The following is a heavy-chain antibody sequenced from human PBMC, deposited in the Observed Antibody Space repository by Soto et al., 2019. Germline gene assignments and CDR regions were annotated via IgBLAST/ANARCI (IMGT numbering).Heavy chain of an antibody. Sequence: EVQLVESGGGLVQPGGSLRLSCAASGFTFSGHSMNWVRQAPGKGLEWVSYITSSSSSIYYADSVKGRFTISRDNAKNSRYLQRNTLRAEDTAIYYGARGRPPHYMDVWGKGTTVTVSS. CDR3: ARGRPPHYMDV. V-gene: IGHV3-48*01. J-gene: IGHJ6*03. CDR1: GFTFSGHS. CDR2: ITSSSSSI.